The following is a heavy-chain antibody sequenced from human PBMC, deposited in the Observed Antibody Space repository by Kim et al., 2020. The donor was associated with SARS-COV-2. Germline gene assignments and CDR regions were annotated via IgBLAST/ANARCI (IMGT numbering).Heavy chain of an antibody. V-gene: IGHV3-48*03. CDR1: GFTFSNLE. CDR3: AIHPKLGICFDC. D-gene: IGHD7-27*01. J-gene: IGHJ4*02. CDR2: IDESGSTT. Sequence: GGSLRLSCAASGFTFSNLEMNWVRQTPGKGLEWVSYIDESGSTTHYPDSVKGRFTISRDNAENSLYLQMNSLRAEDTAVYYCAIHPKLGICFDCWGQGTLVTVSS.